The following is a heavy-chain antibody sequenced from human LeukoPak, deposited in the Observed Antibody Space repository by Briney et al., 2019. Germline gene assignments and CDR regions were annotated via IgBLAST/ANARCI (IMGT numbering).Heavy chain of an antibody. CDR2: IYYSGST. J-gene: IGHJ4*02. Sequence: PSQTLSLTCTVSGGSISSGGYYWSWIRQHPGKGLECIGYIYYSGSTYYNPSLKSRVTISVDTSKNQFFLQRSFVTAADAVVYYCARQDYYDSSGYYYPTFDYWGQGTLVTVSS. CDR3: ARQDYYDSSGYYYPTFDY. CDR1: GGSISSGGYY. D-gene: IGHD3-22*01. V-gene: IGHV4-31*03.